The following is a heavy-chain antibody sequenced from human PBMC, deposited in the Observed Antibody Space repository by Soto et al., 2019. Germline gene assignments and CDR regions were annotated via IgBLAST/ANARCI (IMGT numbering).Heavy chain of an antibody. V-gene: IGHV4-34*01. D-gene: IGHD2-2*02. J-gene: IGHJ5*02. Sequence: QVQLQQWGAGLLKPSETLSLTCAVYGGSFSGYYWSWIRQPPGKGLEWIGEINHSGNTNYTPSLKIRVTISVDTSKNQFSLKLSSVTAADTAVYYCAREFVWVVVPAAIGRFDPWGQGTLVTVSS. CDR3: AREFVWVVVPAAIGRFDP. CDR1: GGSFSGYY. CDR2: INHSGNT.